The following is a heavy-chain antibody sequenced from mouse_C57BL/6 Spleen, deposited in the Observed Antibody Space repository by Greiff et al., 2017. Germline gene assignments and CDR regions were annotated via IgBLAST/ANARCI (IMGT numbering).Heavy chain of an antibody. CDR1: GYTFTDYY. J-gene: IGHJ4*01. Sequence: EVQLQQSGPVLVKPGASVKMSCKASGYTFTDYYMNWVKQSHGKSLEWIGVINPYNGGTSYNQKFKGKATLTVDKSSSTAYMELNSLTSEDSAVYYCASGYYGKYYYAMDYWGQGTSVTVSS. D-gene: IGHD2-1*01. V-gene: IGHV1-19*01. CDR2: INPYNGGT. CDR3: ASGYYGKYYYAMDY.